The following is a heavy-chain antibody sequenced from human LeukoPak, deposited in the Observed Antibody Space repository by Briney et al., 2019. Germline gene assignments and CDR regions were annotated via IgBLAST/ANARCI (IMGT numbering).Heavy chain of an antibody. D-gene: IGHD5-24*01. CDR1: GYSISSGYY. J-gene: IGHJ4*02. Sequence: SETLSLTCAVSGYSISSGYYWGRIRQPPGKGLEWIGYIYYSGSTNYNPSLKSRVTISVDTSKNQFSLKLSSVTAADTAVYYCARAGDGYSDYWGQGTLVTVSS. CDR2: IYYSGST. CDR3: ARAGDGYSDY. V-gene: IGHV4-61*01.